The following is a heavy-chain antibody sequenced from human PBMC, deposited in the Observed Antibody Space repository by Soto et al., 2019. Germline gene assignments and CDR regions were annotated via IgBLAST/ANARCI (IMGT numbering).Heavy chain of an antibody. CDR3: TSPSGGGRNVDY. D-gene: IGHD3-16*01. CDR1: GFTFSDVW. CDR2: VKSKTRGGTI. Sequence: EVQLVESGGGLVEPGGSLRLSCAASGFTFSDVWMTWVRQAPGKGLEWVGRVKSKTRGGTIDYAAPVKGRFTISRDDSKNTLSLQMDVLKIEDTAVYYCTSPSGGGRNVDYWGQGTLVTVSS. J-gene: IGHJ4*02. V-gene: IGHV3-15*01.